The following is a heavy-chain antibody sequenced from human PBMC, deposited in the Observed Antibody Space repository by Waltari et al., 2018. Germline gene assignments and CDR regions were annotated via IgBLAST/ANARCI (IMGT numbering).Heavy chain of an antibody. CDR1: GFTFSSYA. V-gene: IGHV3-23*01. Sequence: EVQLLESGGGLVQPGGSLRLSCAASGFTFSSYAMSWVRQAPGKGLEWVSAISGSGGRTYYADSVKGRFTISRDNSKNTLYLQMNSLRAEDTAVYYCAKVSARNYYGSGSYYHFDYWGQGTLVTVSS. D-gene: IGHD3-10*01. J-gene: IGHJ4*02. CDR2: ISGSGGRT. CDR3: AKVSARNYYGSGSYYHFDY.